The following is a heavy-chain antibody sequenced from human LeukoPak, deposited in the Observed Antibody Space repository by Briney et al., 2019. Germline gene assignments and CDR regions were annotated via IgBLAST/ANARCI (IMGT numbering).Heavy chain of an antibody. D-gene: IGHD6-13*01. J-gene: IGHJ6*02. Sequence: SETLSLTCTVSGGSISSSIYYWGWIRQPPGKGLEWIGYIYYSGSTYYNPSLKSRVTISVDTSKNQFSLKLGSVTAADTAVYYCARDPITAAPEGYYYYGMDVWGQGTTVTVS. CDR3: ARDPITAAPEGYYYYGMDV. CDR2: IYYSGST. V-gene: IGHV4-31*03. CDR1: GGSISSSIYY.